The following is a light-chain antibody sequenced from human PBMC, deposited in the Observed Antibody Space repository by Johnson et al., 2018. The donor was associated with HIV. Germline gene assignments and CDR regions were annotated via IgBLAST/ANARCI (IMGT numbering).Light chain of an antibody. CDR3: GTWASSLSAGGV. CDR2: ENN. J-gene: IGLJ1*01. V-gene: IGLV1-51*02. Sequence: QSVLTQPPSVSAAPGQKVTISCSGSSSNIGNNYVSWYQQLPGTAPNLLIYENNKRPSGIPDRFSASKSGTSATLAISGLQTGDEADYYCGTWASSLSAGGVFGTGTKVTVL. CDR1: SSNIGNNY.